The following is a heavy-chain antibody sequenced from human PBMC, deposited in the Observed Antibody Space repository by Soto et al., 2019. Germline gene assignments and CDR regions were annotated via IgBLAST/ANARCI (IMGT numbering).Heavy chain of an antibody. Sequence: GGSLRLSCAASGFTFSSYAMSWVRQAPGKGLEWVSVISGSGGSTYYADSVKGRFTISRDTSKNTLYLQMNSLRAEDTAVYYCAKQDDFWSGYSHWGRGTLVTVSS. CDR3: AKQDDFWSGYSH. V-gene: IGHV3-23*01. CDR2: ISGSGGST. CDR1: GFTFSSYA. D-gene: IGHD3-3*01. J-gene: IGHJ4*02.